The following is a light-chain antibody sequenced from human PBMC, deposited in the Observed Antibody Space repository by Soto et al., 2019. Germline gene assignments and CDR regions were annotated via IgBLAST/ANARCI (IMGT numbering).Light chain of an antibody. CDR2: GAS. CDR3: QQYNNWPRT. J-gene: IGKJ1*01. V-gene: IGKV3-15*01. CDR1: QSVSSDY. Sequence: EIVLTQSPGTLSLSPGERATLSCRASQSVSSDYLAWYQQKPGQAPRLPIYGASTRATGIPARFSGSGSGTEFTLTISSLQSEDFGVYYCQQYNNWPRTFGQGTKVDIK.